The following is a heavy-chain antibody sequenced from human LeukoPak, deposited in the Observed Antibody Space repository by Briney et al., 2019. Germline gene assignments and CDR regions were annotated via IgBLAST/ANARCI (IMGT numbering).Heavy chain of an antibody. CDR1: GFTFSSYW. CDR2: TSPDEGLK. Sequence: GGSLRLSCAASGFTFSSYWMSWVRQAPGKGLEWVAVTSPDEGLKFYGDSVKGRFTISRDNSKNTMYLQMNNLREEDTAVYYCTRDPILGAPDYFDYWGQGTLVTVSS. D-gene: IGHD1-26*01. J-gene: IGHJ4*02. CDR3: TRDPILGAPDYFDY. V-gene: IGHV3-30*03.